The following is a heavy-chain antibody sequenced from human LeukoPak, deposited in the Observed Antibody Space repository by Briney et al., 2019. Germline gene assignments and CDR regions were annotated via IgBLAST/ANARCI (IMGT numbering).Heavy chain of an antibody. D-gene: IGHD6-19*01. CDR2: ISGSGGST. CDR1: GFTFSGYS. CDR3: AKESSGWSSFDY. V-gene: IGHV3-23*01. Sequence: GGSLRLSCTASGFTFSGYSMNWIRQAPGKGLEWVSAISGSGGSTYYADSVKGRFTISRDNSKNTLYLQMNSLRAEDTAVYYCAKESSGWSSFDYWGQGTLVTVSS. J-gene: IGHJ4*02.